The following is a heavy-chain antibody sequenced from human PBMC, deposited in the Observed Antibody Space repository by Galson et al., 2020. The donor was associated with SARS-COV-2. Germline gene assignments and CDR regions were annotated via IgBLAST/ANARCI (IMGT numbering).Heavy chain of an antibody. V-gene: IGHV1-58*01. CDR3: AAFVARPVY. J-gene: IGHJ4*02. CDR1: GFTFTSSA. Sequence: SVKVSCKTSGFTFTSSAVQWVRQARGQRLEWRGWIVVGSGKTNYAQKFQERVTITRDMSTSTAYMELSSLTYEDTAVYYCAAFVARPVYWGQGTLVTVSS. D-gene: IGHD6-6*01. CDR2: IVVGSGKT.